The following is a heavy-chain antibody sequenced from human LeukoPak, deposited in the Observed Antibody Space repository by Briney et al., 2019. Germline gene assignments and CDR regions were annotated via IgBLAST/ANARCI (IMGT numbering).Heavy chain of an antibody. V-gene: IGHV4-61*02. CDR1: GGSISSGSYY. CDR3: ARQPVAGTVYYFDY. CDR2: IYSSGST. D-gene: IGHD6-19*01. J-gene: IGHJ4*02. Sequence: SETLSLTCTVSGGSISSGSYYWNWIRQPAGKGLEWIGRIYSSGSTNYNPSLKSRVTISVDTSKNQFSLKLSSVTAADTAVYYCARQPVAGTVYYFDYWGQGTLVTVSS.